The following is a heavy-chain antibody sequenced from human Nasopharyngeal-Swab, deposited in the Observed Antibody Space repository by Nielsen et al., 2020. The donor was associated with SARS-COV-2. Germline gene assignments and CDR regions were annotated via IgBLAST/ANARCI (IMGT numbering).Heavy chain of an antibody. CDR1: GFTFSSYA. CDR3: AIRGRSMGVTAFDI. J-gene: IGHJ3*02. CDR2: ISGSGGST. D-gene: IGHD2/OR15-2a*01. Sequence: GGSLRLSCAASGFTFSSYAMSWVRQAPGKGLEWVPAISGSGGSTYYADSVKGRFTISRDNSKNTLYLQMNSLRAEDTAVYYCAIRGRSMGVTAFDIWGQGTMVTVSS. V-gene: IGHV3-23*01.